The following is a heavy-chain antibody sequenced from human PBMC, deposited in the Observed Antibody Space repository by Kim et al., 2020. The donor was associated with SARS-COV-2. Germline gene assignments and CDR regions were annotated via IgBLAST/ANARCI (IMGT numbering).Heavy chain of an antibody. CDR1: GGSFSGYY. Sequence: SETLSLTCAVYGGSFSGYYWSWIRQPPGKGLEWIGEINHSGSTNYNPSLKSRVTISVDTSKNQFSLKLSSVTAADTAVYYCAREDCSSTSCYRWFDPWGQGTLVTVSS. V-gene: IGHV4-34*01. CDR2: INHSGST. CDR3: AREDCSSTSCYRWFDP. J-gene: IGHJ5*02. D-gene: IGHD2-2*01.